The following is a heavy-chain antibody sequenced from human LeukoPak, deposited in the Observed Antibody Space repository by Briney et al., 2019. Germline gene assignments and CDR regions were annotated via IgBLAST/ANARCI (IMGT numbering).Heavy chain of an antibody. D-gene: IGHD7-27*01. CDR2: IGWNSART. J-gene: IGHJ3*02. V-gene: IGHV3-9*01. Sequence: GGSLRLSCTASESTFDHAMHWVRQTPGKGLEWVSGIGWNSARTGYVDSVKGRFTISRDNAENSLYLQMNSLRAEDTAVYYCASDPPWASDAFDIWGQGTMVTVSS. CDR1: ESTFDHA. CDR3: ASDPPWASDAFDI.